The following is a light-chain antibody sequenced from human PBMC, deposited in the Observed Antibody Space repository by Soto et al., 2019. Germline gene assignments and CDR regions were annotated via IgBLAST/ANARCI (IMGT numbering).Light chain of an antibody. CDR3: SSYTSSSTYV. Sequence: QSVLTQSPSVSGSPGQSVTISCTGTSSDVGSYNRVSWYQQPPGTAPKLMIYEVSNRPSGVPDRFSGSKSGNTASLTISGLQAEDEADYYCSSYTSSSTYVFGTGTKVTVL. CDR2: EVS. J-gene: IGLJ1*01. V-gene: IGLV2-18*02. CDR1: SSDVGSYNR.